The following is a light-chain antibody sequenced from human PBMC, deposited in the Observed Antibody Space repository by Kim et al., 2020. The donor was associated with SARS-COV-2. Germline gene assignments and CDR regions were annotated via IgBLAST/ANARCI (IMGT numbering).Light chain of an antibody. V-gene: IGKV3-15*01. Sequence: SPGGGATLSCRASKSISTYLACYQLKPGRAPRLLMYGASIRATDIPVRFSGSGSGTEFTLTISSLQSEDFAVYYCQQYSMWPPGTFGQGTKVDIK. CDR3: QQYSMWPPGT. CDR2: GAS. CDR1: KSISTY. J-gene: IGKJ1*01.